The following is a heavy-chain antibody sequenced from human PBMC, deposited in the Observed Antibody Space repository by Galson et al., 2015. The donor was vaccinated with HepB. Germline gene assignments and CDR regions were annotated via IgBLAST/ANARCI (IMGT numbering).Heavy chain of an antibody. CDR3: ARGQWPKEKDDY. J-gene: IGHJ4*02. Sequence: SLRLSCAASGFTFSSYAMHWVRQAPGKGLEWVAVISYDGSNKYYADSVKGRFTISRDNSKNTLYLQMNSLRAEDTAVYYCARGQWPKEKDDYWGQGTLVTVSS. V-gene: IGHV3-30-3*01. CDR1: GFTFSSYA. D-gene: IGHD6-19*01. CDR2: ISYDGSNK.